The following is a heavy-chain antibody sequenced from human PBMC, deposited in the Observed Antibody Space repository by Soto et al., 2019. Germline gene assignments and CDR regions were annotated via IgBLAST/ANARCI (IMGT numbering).Heavy chain of an antibody. CDR1: GGTFSSYA. CDR2: IIPIFGTA. CDR3: ARGPAAPNYYYYGMDV. V-gene: IGHV1-69*13. J-gene: IGHJ6*02. D-gene: IGHD2-2*01. Sequence: ASVKVSCKASGGTFSSYAISWVRQAPGQGLEWMGGIIPIFGTANYAQKFQGRVTITADESTSTAYMELSSLRSEDTAVYYCARGPAAPNYYYYGMDVWGQGTTVTVSS.